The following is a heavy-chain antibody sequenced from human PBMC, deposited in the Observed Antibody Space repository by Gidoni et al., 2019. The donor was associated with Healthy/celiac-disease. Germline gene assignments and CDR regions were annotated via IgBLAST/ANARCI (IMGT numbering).Heavy chain of an antibody. CDR3: ARGMRLNSITIFGVVSPTCFDY. J-gene: IGHJ4*02. Sequence: QVQLQQWGAGLLKPSETLSLTCAVYGGSFSDSYWSWIRQPPGKGLEWIGEINHSGSTNYNPSLKSRVTISVDTSKNQFSLKLSSVTAADTAVYYCARGMRLNSITIFGVVSPTCFDYWGQGTLVTVSS. D-gene: IGHD3-3*01. CDR1: GGSFSDSY. V-gene: IGHV4-34*01. CDR2: INHSGST.